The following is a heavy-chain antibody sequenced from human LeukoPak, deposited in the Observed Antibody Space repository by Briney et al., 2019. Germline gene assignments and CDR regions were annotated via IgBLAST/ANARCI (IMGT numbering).Heavy chain of an antibody. J-gene: IGHJ4*02. CDR2: ISSNGGDI. V-gene: IGHV3-64D*08. CDR1: GFTFSRHD. CDR3: VNNWYFDY. Sequence: PGGSLRLSCSVSGFTFSRHDMHWVRQAPGKGLEYVSAISSNGGDIYYADSVKGRFTISRDNSKNTLYLQMSSLRPEDTAVYYCVNNWYFDYWGQGILVTVSS. D-gene: IGHD1-1*01.